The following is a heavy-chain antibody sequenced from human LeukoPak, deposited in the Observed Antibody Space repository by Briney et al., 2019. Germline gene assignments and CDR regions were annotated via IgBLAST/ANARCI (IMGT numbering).Heavy chain of an antibody. CDR1: GFSFDDYA. CDR3: AKDTGRTTSGISCFFDF. J-gene: IGHJ4*02. V-gene: IGHV3-43*02. D-gene: IGHD6-13*01. CDR2: ISGDGDST. Sequence: GGSLRLSCAASGFSFDDYAMHWVRQAPGKGLEWVSRISGDGDSTYSADSVRGRFTISRDNSKDSLYLQMNSLRTEDTALYYCAKDTGRTTSGISCFFDFWGQGTLVTVSS.